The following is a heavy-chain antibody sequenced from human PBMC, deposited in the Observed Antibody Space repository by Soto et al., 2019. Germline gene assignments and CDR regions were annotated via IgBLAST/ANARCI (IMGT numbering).Heavy chain of an antibody. CDR3: AKLGVIGEFLSY. D-gene: IGHD3-16*01. Sequence: LRLSCAASGFTFSDSAMSWVRQAPGKGLEWVSGISGSGGGTTYYADSVKGRFTISRDNSKNTLYLQMNSLRAEDTAVYYCAKLGVIGEFLSYWGQGTLVTVSS. CDR1: GFTFSDSA. V-gene: IGHV3-23*01. J-gene: IGHJ4*02. CDR2: ISGSGGGTT.